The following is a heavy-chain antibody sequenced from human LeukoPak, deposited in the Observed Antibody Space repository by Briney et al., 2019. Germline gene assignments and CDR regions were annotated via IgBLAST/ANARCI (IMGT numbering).Heavy chain of an antibody. CDR2: ISAYNGNT. Sequence: ASVKVSCKASGYTFTSYGISWVRQAPGQGLEWMGWISAYNGNTNYAQKLQGRVTMTTDTSTSTAYMELRSLRSDDTAVYYCARDKSYYYGSGSRYGMDVWGQGTTVTVSS. V-gene: IGHV1-18*01. J-gene: IGHJ6*02. CDR1: GYTFTSYG. D-gene: IGHD3-10*01. CDR3: ARDKSYYYGSGSRYGMDV.